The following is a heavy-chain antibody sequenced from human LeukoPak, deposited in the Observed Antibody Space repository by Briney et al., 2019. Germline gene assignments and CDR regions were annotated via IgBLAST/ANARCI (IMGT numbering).Heavy chain of an antibody. Sequence: GGSLRLSCAASGFTFRDYYMGWIRQAPGKGPEWVSYITSSGSRIYNADSVKGRFTISRDNAKNSLYLQMNSLRAEDTAVYYCARAFNDAFDIWGQGTTVTVSS. CDR3: ARAFNDAFDI. V-gene: IGHV3-11*04. J-gene: IGHJ3*02. CDR1: GFTFRDYY. CDR2: ITSSGSRI.